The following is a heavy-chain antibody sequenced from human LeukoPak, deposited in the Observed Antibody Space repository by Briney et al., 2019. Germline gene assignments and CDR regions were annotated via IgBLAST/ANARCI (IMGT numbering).Heavy chain of an antibody. D-gene: IGHD3-10*01. CDR1: GGTFDDYA. V-gene: IGHV3-43D*03. CDR3: AKDMAAYYYASGNVDY. CDR2: ISWNGGGT. Sequence: AGGSLRLSCAASGGTFDDYAMHWARQAPGKGLEWVSLISWNGGGTYYADTVKGRFTISRDNSKNSLYLQMNSLRADDTALYYCAKDMAAYYYASGNVDYWGQGTLVTVSS. J-gene: IGHJ4*02.